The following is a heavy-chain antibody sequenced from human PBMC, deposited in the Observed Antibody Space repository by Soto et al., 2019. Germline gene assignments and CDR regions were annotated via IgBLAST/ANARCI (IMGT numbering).Heavy chain of an antibody. CDR2: ISSSGSYT. D-gene: IGHD3-10*01. CDR3: ARDKNGWELLIDC. CDR1: GFTFSDHY. Sequence: QVQLVESGGGLVKPGGSLRLSCAASGFTFSDHYMSWIRQSPGKGLEWVSYISSSGSYTNYADSVKGRFTISRDNAKNSLYLQMNRLRAEDAAVYYCARDKNGWELLIDCWGQGTLVTVSS. V-gene: IGHV3-11*05. J-gene: IGHJ4*02.